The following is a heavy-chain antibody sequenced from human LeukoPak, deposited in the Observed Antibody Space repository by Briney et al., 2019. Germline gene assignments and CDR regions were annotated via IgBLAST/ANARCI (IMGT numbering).Heavy chain of an antibody. D-gene: IGHD3-22*01. CDR2: MYYSGST. Sequence: LETLSLTCTVSGGSISSSSYYWGWIRQPPGKGLEWIGSMYYSGSTYYNPSLKSRVTISVDTSKNQFSLKLSSVIAADTAVYYCARGDYYDSSGYYYSYYYMDVWGKGTTVTVSS. J-gene: IGHJ6*03. V-gene: IGHV4-39*01. CDR3: ARGDYYDSSGYYYSYYYMDV. CDR1: GGSISSSSYY.